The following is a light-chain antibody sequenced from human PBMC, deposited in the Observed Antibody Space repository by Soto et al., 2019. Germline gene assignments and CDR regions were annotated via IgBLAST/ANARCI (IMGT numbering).Light chain of an antibody. V-gene: IGLV2-11*01. CDR1: SSDVGGYNY. J-gene: IGLJ1*01. CDR3: CSYAGSYTYV. CDR2: DVS. Sequence: QSALTQPRSVSGSPGQSVTISCTGTSSDVGGYNYVSWYQQHPGKAPKLMIYDVSKRPSGVPDRFSGSKSGNTASLTISGRQAEDDADYYCCSYAGSYTYVFGTGTKLTVL.